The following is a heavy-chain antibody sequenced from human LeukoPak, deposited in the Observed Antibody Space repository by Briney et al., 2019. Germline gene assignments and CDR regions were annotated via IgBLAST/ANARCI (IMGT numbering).Heavy chain of an antibody. V-gene: IGHV4-59*01. Sequence: LGTPSLTPILSVGSLSSYYWSSIRQPPGQGLGWSGYIYYSGSTNYNPSLTSRVSISVDTSKNQFSLKLSSVTAADTAVYYCARIGDDSSGYLDYWGQGTLVTVSS. J-gene: IGHJ4*02. CDR2: IYYSGST. CDR3: ARIGDDSSGYLDY. CDR1: VGSLSSYY. D-gene: IGHD3-22*01.